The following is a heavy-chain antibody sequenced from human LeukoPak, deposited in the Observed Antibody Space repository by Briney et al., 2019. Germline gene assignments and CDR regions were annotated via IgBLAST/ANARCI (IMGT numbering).Heavy chain of an antibody. Sequence: SETLSLTCTVSGGSISSSSYYWGWIRQPPGKGLEWIGYVDHTGSTNFNPSLNGRVSISRDTTKNLFSLRLRSVTAADTAVYYCARGAWIQLWLLDYWGQGTLVTVSS. V-gene: IGHV4-61*03. D-gene: IGHD5-18*01. CDR1: GGSISSSSYY. CDR3: ARGAWIQLWLLDY. J-gene: IGHJ4*02. CDR2: VDHTGST.